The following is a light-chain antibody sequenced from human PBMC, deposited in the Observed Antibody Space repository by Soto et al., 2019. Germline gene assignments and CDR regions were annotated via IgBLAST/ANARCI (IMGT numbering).Light chain of an antibody. V-gene: IGKV1-39*01. Sequence: IHMTQAPSCLSVSWGDIVTMTCRTIQNINAWLAWYQQRPGQAPKLLIYDASSVQSGVPSRFSGSGSGTYFTLTISSLQPEDHATYYCQQSYNTPLTFGGGTKVDIK. CDR2: DAS. CDR1: QNINAW. J-gene: IGKJ4*01. CDR3: QQSYNTPLT.